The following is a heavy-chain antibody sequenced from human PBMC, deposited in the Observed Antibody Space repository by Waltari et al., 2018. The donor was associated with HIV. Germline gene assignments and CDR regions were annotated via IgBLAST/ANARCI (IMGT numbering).Heavy chain of an antibody. CDR3: ARDGSDYDFRSGYLDY. J-gene: IGHJ4*02. Sequence: QVQLVESGGGVVQPGRSLRLSCAASGFKFGSYGMHWVRQAPGKGLEWVAVVWYDGVDKYYTDSGKGRFTISRDNSKNTLYLQMNRLRAEDTAVYYCARDGSDYDFRSGYLDYWGQGVLVTVSS. V-gene: IGHV3-33*01. CDR2: VWYDGVDK. D-gene: IGHD3-3*01. CDR1: GFKFGSYG.